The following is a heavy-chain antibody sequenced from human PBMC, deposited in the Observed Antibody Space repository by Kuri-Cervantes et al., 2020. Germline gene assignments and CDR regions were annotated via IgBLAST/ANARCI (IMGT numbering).Heavy chain of an antibody. CDR3: ARESGSSEY. CDR1: GFTFRDHW. D-gene: IGHD6-25*01. Sequence: GESLKIACGASGFTFRDHWLGWVRQAPGKGLEWVATINNDAKEKYIVDSLKGRFTISRDNTKNSPYLQMNSLRAEDTAVYYCARESGSSEYWGQGTLVTVSS. CDR2: INNDAKEK. V-gene: IGHV3-7*01. J-gene: IGHJ4*02.